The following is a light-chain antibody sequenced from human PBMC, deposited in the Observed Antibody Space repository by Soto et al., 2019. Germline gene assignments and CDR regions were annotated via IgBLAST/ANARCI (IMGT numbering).Light chain of an antibody. J-gene: IGKJ2*01. V-gene: IGKV3-15*01. CDR3: QQYNNWPPYT. Sequence: EIVMTQAPATLSVSPGERATLSCTASQSVSSNLAWYQQKPGQAPRLLIYGASTRSTGIPARFSGSGSGTEFTLTHSSLQSEDFAVYYCQQYNNWPPYTFCQGTKLEIK. CDR2: GAS. CDR1: QSVSSN.